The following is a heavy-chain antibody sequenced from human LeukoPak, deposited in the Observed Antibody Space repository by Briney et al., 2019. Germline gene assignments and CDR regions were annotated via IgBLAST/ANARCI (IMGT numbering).Heavy chain of an antibody. CDR1: GASYNAYY. CDR3: AVGITILGVAASFDS. D-gene: IGHD3-3*01. J-gene: IGHJ4*02. Sequence: PSETLSLTCAVYGASYNAYYWSWIRQPPGKGLEWIGDIDHRGTATYNPSLKSRLTISADASKNQFSLKLNSATDADTAVYYCAVGITILGVAASFDSWGQGNLAIVSS. CDR2: IDHRGTA. V-gene: IGHV4-34*01.